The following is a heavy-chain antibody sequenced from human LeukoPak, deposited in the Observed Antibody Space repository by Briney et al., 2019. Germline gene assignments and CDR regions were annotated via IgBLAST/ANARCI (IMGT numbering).Heavy chain of an antibody. CDR1: VGSFSGYY. CDR2: INLSGST. CDR3: ARRGSSWSGVGGDFDY. J-gene: IGHJ4*02. V-gene: IGHV4-34*01. Sequence: SETLSLTCAVYVGSFSGYYWSWIRQPPGEGLEWVGEINLSGSTYYNPSLKSRVTISVDTSKNQFSLKLSSVTAADTAVYYCARRGSSWSGVGGDFDYWGQGTLVTVSS. D-gene: IGHD6-13*01.